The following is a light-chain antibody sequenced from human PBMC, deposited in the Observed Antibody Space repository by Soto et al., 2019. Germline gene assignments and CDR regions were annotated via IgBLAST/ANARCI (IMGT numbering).Light chain of an antibody. CDR1: SSDIGGYNF. Sequence: QSALTQPASVSGSPGQSITISCTGTSSDIGGYNFVSWYHQHPGKALKLLIYAVTNRPSGIPDRFSGSKSGNTASLTISGLQAEDGADYYCASYTTSSTLVFGGGTKVTVL. CDR2: AVT. V-gene: IGLV2-14*01. J-gene: IGLJ2*01. CDR3: ASYTTSSTLV.